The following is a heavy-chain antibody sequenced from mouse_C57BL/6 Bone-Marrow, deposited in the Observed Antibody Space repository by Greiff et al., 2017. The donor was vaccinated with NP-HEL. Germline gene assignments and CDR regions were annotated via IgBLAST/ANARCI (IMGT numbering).Heavy chain of an antibody. J-gene: IGHJ2*01. CDR3: TTGITTVVGKNY. V-gene: IGHV14-1*01. CDR1: GFNIKDYY. Sequence: EVQLQQSGAELVRPGASVKLSCTASGFNIKDYYMHWVKQRPEQGLEWIGRIDPEDGDTEYAPKFQGKATMTADTSSNTAYLQLSSLTSEDTAVYYCTTGITTVVGKNYWGQGTTLTVSS. D-gene: IGHD1-1*01. CDR2: IDPEDGDT.